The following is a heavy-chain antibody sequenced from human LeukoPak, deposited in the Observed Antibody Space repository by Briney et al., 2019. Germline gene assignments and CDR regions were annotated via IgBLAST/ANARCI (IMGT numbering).Heavy chain of an antibody. CDR3: AKDRPNYHESNVHYYRPNGYY. CDR2: ISSSGDRT. CDR1: VFTFSTYA. D-gene: IGHD3-22*01. V-gene: IGHV3-23*01. Sequence: VGSLRLSCAASVFTFSTYAMSWVRQAPGKGLEWVSSISSSGDRTFYADSVKDRFTISRDNSENTLYLQMSRLRAEDTAVYYCAKDRPNYHESNVHYYRPNGYYWVQGTLVTVSS. J-gene: IGHJ4*02.